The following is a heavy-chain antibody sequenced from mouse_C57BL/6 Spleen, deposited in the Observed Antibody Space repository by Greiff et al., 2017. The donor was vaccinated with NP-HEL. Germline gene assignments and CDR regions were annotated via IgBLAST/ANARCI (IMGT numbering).Heavy chain of an antibody. Sequence: EVQLVESGPELVKPGASVKISCKASGYSFTDYYMNWVKQSHGTSLEWIGVINPNYGTTSYNQKFKGKATLTVDQSSSTANMQLNSLTSEDTAVYYCARDYDRDYYAMDYWGQGTTVTVSS. CDR2: INPNYGTT. D-gene: IGHD2-4*01. CDR3: ARDYDRDYYAMDY. V-gene: IGHV1-39*01. CDR1: GYSFTDYY. J-gene: IGHJ4*01.